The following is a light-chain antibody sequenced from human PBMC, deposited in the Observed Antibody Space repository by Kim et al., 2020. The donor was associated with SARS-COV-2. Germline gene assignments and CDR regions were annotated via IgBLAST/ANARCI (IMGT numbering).Light chain of an antibody. CDR1: SGHSNYN. Sequence: SSVNLTWTLSSGHSNYNIARHQQLPGKAPRYVMKVEGSGTYNKGSGVPDRFSGTSSGADRYLTISNLQSEDGADYYCETWDSNTWVFGGGTQLTVL. J-gene: IGLJ3*02. CDR2: VEGSGTY. V-gene: IGLV4-60*03. CDR3: ETWDSNTWV.